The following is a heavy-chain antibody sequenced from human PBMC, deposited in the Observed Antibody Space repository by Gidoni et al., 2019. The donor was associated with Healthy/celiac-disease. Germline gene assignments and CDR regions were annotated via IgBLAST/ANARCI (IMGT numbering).Heavy chain of an antibody. J-gene: IGHJ6*02. CDR3: AKSKSGRFRELSYYYYGMDV. D-gene: IGHD3-10*01. CDR2: ISGSGGST. CDR1: GFTFSSYA. V-gene: IGHV3-23*01. Sequence: EVQLLESGGGLVQPGGSLRLSCAASGFTFSSYAMSWVRQAPGKGLEWVSAISGSGGSTYYADSVKGRFTISRDNSKNTLYLQMNSLRAEDTAVYYCAKSKSGRFRELSYYYYGMDVWGQGTTVTVSS.